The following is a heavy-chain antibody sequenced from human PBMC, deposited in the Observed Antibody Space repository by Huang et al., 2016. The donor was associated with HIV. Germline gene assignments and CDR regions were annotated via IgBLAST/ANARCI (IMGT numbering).Heavy chain of an antibody. CDR1: GGSFSGYY. CDR3: ARERSI. V-gene: IGHV4-34*01. CDR2: INHSGGT. Sequence: QVHLQQWGAGLLKPSGTLSPTCGVYGGSFSGYYWTWIRRSPGKGLEWIGEINHSGGTNYNPSLKSRVIMSVDTSKNQFSLKVYSLTAADTGIYYCARERSIWGQGTEVRVSS. J-gene: IGHJ3*02.